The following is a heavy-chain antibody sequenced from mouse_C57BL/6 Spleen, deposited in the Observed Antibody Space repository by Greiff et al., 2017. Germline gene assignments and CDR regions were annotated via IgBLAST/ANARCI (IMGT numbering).Heavy chain of an antibody. D-gene: IGHD2-13*01. V-gene: IGHV1-26*01. CDR3: ARNLDYASYAMDY. CDR2: INTNNGGT. Sequence: VQLQQSGPELVKPGASVKISCKASGYTFTDYYMNWVKQSHGKSLEWIGDINTNNGGTSYNQTFKGKATLTVDKSSRTAYMELRSLTSEDSAVYYCARNLDYASYAMDYWGQGTSVTVSS. J-gene: IGHJ4*01. CDR1: GYTFTDYY.